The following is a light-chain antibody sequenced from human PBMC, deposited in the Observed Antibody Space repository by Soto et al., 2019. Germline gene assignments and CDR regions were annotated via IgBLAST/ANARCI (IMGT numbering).Light chain of an antibody. Sequence: EIVLTQSPATLSLSPGQRATLSCRASQSVHNYLAWYQQKPGQAPRLLIYDASNRATGIPARFSGSGSGTDFPLPIRSPEPEDFAVYYCKQRSYGLTFGPGTKVDFK. CDR1: QSVHNY. J-gene: IGKJ3*01. V-gene: IGKV3-11*01. CDR3: KQRSYGLT. CDR2: DAS.